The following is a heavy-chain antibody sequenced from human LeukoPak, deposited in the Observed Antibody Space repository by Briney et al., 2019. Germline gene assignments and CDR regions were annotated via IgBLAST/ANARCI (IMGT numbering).Heavy chain of an antibody. CDR1: GFTFSSYA. CDR3: AKDSGDSGSYGGAFDI. J-gene: IGHJ3*02. V-gene: IGHV3-23*01. Sequence: GGSLRLSCAASGFTFSSYAMHWVRQAPGKGLEWVSAISGSGGSTYYADSVKGRFTISRDNSKNTLYLQMNSLRAEDTAVYYCAKDSGDSGSYGGAFDIWGQGTMVTVSS. CDR2: ISGSGGST. D-gene: IGHD1-26*01.